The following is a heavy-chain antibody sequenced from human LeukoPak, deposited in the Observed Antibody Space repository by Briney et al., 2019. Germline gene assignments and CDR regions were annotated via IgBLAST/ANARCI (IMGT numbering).Heavy chain of an antibody. V-gene: IGHV4-4*09. J-gene: IGHJ5*02. D-gene: IGHD6-6*01. CDR2: IYTSGST. CDR1: GGSISSYY. Sequence: SETLSLTCTVSGGSISSYYWSWIRQPPGKGLEWIGYIYTSGSTNYNPSLKSRVTISVDTSKNQFSLKLSSVTAADTAVYYCARHRRDSSSRPGWEGFDPWGQGTLATVSS. CDR3: ARHRRDSSSRPGWEGFDP.